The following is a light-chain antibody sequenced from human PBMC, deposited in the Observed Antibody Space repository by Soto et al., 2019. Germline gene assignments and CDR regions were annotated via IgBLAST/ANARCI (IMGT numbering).Light chain of an antibody. V-gene: IGLV1-44*01. CDR1: SSNIGSNT. CDR3: QSYDNSLNAIL. Sequence: QSVLTQPPSASGTPGQRVTISCSGSSSNIGSNTVNWYQQLPGTAPKLLIYCNIQRPSGVPDRFSGSKSGTSASLAISGLQSEDEADYYCQSYDNSLNAILFGGGTQLTVL. J-gene: IGLJ2*01. CDR2: CNI.